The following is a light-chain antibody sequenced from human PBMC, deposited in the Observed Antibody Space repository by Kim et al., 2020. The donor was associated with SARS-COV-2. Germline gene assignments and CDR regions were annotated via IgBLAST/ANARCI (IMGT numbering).Light chain of an antibody. Sequence: DIQMTQSPSSLSASVGDRVTITCRASQDINNYLAWYQQKPGTAPKLLIYGVSTLQSGVPSRFSGSGSAPDFTLTITSLQPEDVATYYCQKYNSAPWTFGQGTKVEI. V-gene: IGKV1-27*01. J-gene: IGKJ1*01. CDR2: GVS. CDR3: QKYNSAPWT. CDR1: QDINNY.